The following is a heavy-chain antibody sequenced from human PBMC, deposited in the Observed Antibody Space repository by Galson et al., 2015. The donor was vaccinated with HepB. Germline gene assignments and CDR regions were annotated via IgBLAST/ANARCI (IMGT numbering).Heavy chain of an antibody. CDR2: IRSKPNGHTT. J-gene: IGHJ4*02. CDR1: GFTFSDHY. Sequence: SLRLSCAASGFTFSDHYMDWVRQAPGKGLEWVGRIRSKPNGHTTDYAASVKGRFSISRDDSKNSLYLVMNSLKTEDTAVYYCMTTVITQANFDYWGQGTLVTVSS. CDR3: MTTVITQANFDY. D-gene: IGHD4-23*01. V-gene: IGHV3-72*01.